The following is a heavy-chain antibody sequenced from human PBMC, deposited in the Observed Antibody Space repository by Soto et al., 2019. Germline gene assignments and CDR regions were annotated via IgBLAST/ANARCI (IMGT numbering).Heavy chain of an antibody. D-gene: IGHD3-3*01. CDR1: GGSISSYY. CDR3: ARSGYDFWSGYYSWFDP. V-gene: IGHV4-59*01. CDR2: IYYSGST. J-gene: IGHJ5*02. Sequence: SETLSLTCTVSGGSISSYYWSWIRQPPGKGLEWIGYIYYSGSTNYNPSLKSRVTISVDTSKNQFSLKLSSVTAADTAVYYCARSGYDFWSGYYSWFDPWGQGTLVTVSS.